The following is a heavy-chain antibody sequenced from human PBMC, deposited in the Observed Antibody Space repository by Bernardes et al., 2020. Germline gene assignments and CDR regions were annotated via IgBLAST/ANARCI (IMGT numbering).Heavy chain of an antibody. CDR3: ARVRMMGMTTVDY. Sequence: GGSLRLSCAASGFTFSSYSMNWVRQAPGKGLEWVSSISSSSSYIYYADSVKGRFTISRDNAKNSLYLQMNSLRAEDTAVYYCARVRMMGMTTVDYWGQGTLVTVSS. J-gene: IGHJ4*02. CDR2: ISSSSSYI. CDR1: GFTFSSYS. V-gene: IGHV3-21*01. D-gene: IGHD4-17*01.